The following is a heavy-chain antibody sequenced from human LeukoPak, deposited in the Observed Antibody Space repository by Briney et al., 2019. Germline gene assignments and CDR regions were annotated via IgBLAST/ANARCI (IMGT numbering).Heavy chain of an antibody. CDR2: INSDGSST. J-gene: IGHJ6*03. CDR1: GFTFSSYW. CDR3: ARGSYYYYMDV. V-gene: IGHV3-74*01. Sequence: AGGSLRLSCAASGFTFSSYWMHWVRHAPGKGLVWVSRINSDGSSTSYADSVKGRFTISRDNAKNTLYLQMNSLRAEDTAVYYCARGSYYYYMDVWGKGTTVTISS. D-gene: IGHD3-10*01.